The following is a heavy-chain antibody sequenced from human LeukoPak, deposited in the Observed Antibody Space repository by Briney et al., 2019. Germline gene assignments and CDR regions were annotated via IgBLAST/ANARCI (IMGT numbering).Heavy chain of an antibody. CDR1: GFTFDDYA. J-gene: IGHJ4*02. CDR3: AKDYSSGWSRGFDY. Sequence: SGGSLRLSCAASGFTFDDYAMHWVRQTPGKGLEWVSGISWNSGSMGYADSVKGRFTISRDNAKNSLYLQMNSLRAEDTAFYYCAKDYSSGWSRGFDYWGQGTLVTVSS. D-gene: IGHD6-19*01. V-gene: IGHV3-9*01. CDR2: ISWNSGSM.